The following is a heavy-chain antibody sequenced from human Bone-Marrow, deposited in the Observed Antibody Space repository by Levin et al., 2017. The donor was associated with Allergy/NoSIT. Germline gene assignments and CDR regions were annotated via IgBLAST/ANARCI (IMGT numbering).Heavy chain of an antibody. D-gene: IGHD6-19*01. CDR1: GYNFNTYG. V-gene: IGHV1-18*01. Sequence: ASVKVSCKASGYNFNTYGINWVRQAPGQGLEWMGWINTYNGDTFYAQRVQGRVALSTDTSTNTVYMELRSLTSDDTAKYYCARDWSQWMLTPDISEYWGQGTLVTVSS. CDR3: ARDWSQWMLTPDISEY. CDR2: INTYNGDT. J-gene: IGHJ4*02.